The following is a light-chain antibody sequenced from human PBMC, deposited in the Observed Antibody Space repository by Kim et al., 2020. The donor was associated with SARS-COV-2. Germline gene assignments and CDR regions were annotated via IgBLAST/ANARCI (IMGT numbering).Light chain of an antibody. CDR2: EDN. CDR1: SGSMASNY. CDR3: QSYDSSNQGV. Sequence: KTVTISCTRSSGSMASNYVQWYQQRPGSAPTTVIYEDNQRPPGVPDRFSGSIDSSSNSASLTISGLKTEDEADYYCQSYDSSNQGVFGGGTQLTVL. V-gene: IGLV6-57*03. J-gene: IGLJ3*02.